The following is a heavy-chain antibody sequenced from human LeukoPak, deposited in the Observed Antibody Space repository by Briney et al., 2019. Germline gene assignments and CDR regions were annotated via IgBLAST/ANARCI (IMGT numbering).Heavy chain of an antibody. J-gene: IGHJ3*02. CDR2: ISYDGNNK. CDR3: AKNYGSGISWAFDI. V-gene: IGHV3-30*18. CDR1: GFTFSSYG. Sequence: PGGSLRLSCAASGFTFSSYGMHWVRQAPGKELEWVAGISYDGNNKYYADSVKGPFTISRDNSKNSLYLQMNSLRAEDTAVYYCAKNYGSGISWAFDIWGQGTMVTVSS. D-gene: IGHD3-10*01.